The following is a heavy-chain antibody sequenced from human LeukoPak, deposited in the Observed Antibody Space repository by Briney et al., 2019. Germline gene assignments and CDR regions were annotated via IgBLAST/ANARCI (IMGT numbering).Heavy chain of an antibody. CDR3: ARDGVGYYYYYGMDV. D-gene: IGHD3-16*01. J-gene: IGHJ6*02. CDR1: GFTVSSNY. V-gene: IGHV3-53*01. CDR2: IYSGGST. Sequence: GGSLRLSCAASGFTVSSNYMSWVRQAPGKGLEWVSVIYSGGSTYYADSVKGRFTISRDNSKNTLYLQMNSLRAKDTAVYYCARDGVGYYYYYGMDVWGQGTTVTVSS.